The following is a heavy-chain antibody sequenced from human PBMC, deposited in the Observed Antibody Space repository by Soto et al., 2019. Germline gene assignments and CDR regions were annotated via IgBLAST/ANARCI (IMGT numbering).Heavy chain of an antibody. V-gene: IGHV3-33*01. J-gene: IGHJ6*02. CDR3: AREGANCSGGSCYFNYYYGMDV. CDR2: IWYDGSNK. CDR1: GFTFSSYG. Sequence: QVQLMESGGGVVQPGRSLRLSCAASGFTFSSYGMHWVRQAPGKGLEWVAVIWYDGSNKYYADSVKGRFTISRDNSKNTLYLQMNSLRAEDTAVYYCAREGANCSGGSCYFNYYYGMDVWGQGTTVTVSS. D-gene: IGHD2-15*01.